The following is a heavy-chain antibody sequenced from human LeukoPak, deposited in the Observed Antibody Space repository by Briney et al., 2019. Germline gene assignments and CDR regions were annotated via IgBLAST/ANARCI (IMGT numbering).Heavy chain of an antibody. V-gene: IGHV3-11*01. CDR2: IGSSGSTI. J-gene: IGHJ4*02. CDR1: GFTFSDYY. D-gene: IGHD5-12*01. CDR3: ARSGVGYSGYDSGGLIDY. Sequence: GGSLRLSCAASGFTFSDYYMSWIRQAPGKGLEWVSYIGSSGSTIYYADSVKGRFTISRDNAKNSLYLQMNSLRAEDTAVYYCARSGVGYSGYDSGGLIDYWGQGTLVTVSS.